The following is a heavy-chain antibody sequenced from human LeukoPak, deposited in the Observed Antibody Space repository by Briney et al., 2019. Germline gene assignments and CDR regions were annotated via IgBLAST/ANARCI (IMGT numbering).Heavy chain of an antibody. D-gene: IGHD1-26*01. V-gene: IGHV3-7*01. Sequence: GVSLRLSCAASGFSFSAYCMGWVRQVPGKGLEWVANIKTDGSETHYVESVRGRFTISRDNAQNSLYLQMNSLRAEDTAVYYCARTDGALPFDIWGQGTMVTVSS. CDR3: ARTDGALPFDI. CDR2: IKTDGSET. CDR1: GFSFSAYC. J-gene: IGHJ3*02.